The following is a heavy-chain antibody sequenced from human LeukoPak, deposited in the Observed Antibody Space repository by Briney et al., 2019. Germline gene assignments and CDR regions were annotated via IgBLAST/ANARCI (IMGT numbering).Heavy chain of an antibody. Sequence: GGSLRLSCAASGFIFSSCAMGWVRQAPGKGLEWVSAISGGGGGTYYADSVKGRYIISRDNSKNTLYLQMNSLRAEDTAVYYCARDWSDSRFLEWPFGDYWGQGTLVTVSS. V-gene: IGHV3-23*01. CDR2: ISGGGGGT. CDR3: ARDWSDSRFLEWPFGDY. D-gene: IGHD3-3*01. CDR1: GFIFSSCA. J-gene: IGHJ4*02.